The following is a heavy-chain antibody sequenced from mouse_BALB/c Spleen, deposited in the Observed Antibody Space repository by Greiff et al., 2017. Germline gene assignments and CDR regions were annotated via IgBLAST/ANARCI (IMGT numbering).Heavy chain of an antibody. CDR2: ISSGGGNT. V-gene: IGHV5-9*03. D-gene: IGHD2-4*01. CDR1: GFTFSSYT. J-gene: IGHJ2*01. Sequence: EVMLVESGGGLVKPGGSLKLSCAASGFTFSSYTMSWVRQTPEKRLEWVATISSGGGNTYYPDSVKGRFTISRDNAKNNLYLQMSSLRSEDTALYYCARTLYDYDYYFDYWGQGTTLTVSS. CDR3: ARTLYDYDYYFDY.